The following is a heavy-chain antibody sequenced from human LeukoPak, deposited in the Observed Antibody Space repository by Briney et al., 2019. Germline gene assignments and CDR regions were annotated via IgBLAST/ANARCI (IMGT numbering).Heavy chain of an antibody. D-gene: IGHD3-16*01. CDR1: GFTFDDYA. Sequence: GGSLRLSCAASGFTFDDYAMHWVRQAPGKGLEWISGISWNSGSIGYADSVKGRFTISRDNAKNSLYLQMNSLRAEDTALYYCAKARYYDYVWGSYDYWGQGTLVTVSS. J-gene: IGHJ4*01. V-gene: IGHV3-9*01. CDR3: AKARYYDYVWGSYDY. CDR2: ISWNSGSI.